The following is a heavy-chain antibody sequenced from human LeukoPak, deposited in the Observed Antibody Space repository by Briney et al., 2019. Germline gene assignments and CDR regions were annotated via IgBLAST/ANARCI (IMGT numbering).Heavy chain of an antibody. J-gene: IGHJ3*02. CDR3: ARDGHRRYYYDSSGREDAFDI. D-gene: IGHD3-22*01. CDR2: INPSGGST. CDR1: GYTFTSYG. V-gene: IGHV1-46*01. Sequence: ASVKVSCKASGYTFTSYGISWVRQAPGQGLEWVGIINPSGGSTSYAQKFQGRVTMTRDMSTSTVYMELSSLRSEDTAVYYCARDGHRRYYYDSSGREDAFDIWGQGTMVTVSA.